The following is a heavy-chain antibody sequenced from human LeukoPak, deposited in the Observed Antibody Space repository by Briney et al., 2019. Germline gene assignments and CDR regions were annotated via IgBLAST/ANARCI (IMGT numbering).Heavy chain of an antibody. CDR1: GYTFTGYY. Sequence: ASVKVSCKASGYTFTGYYLRWVRQAPGQGLEWVGWINPNSGGTTYQGRVTMTRDTSISTVYMELSRLTSDDTAVYYCSREDYWGQGTLVTVSS. CDR3: SREDY. V-gene: IGHV1-2*02. J-gene: IGHJ4*02. CDR2: INPNSGGT.